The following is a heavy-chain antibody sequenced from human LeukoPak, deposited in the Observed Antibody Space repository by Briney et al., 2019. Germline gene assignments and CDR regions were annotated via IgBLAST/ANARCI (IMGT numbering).Heavy chain of an antibody. J-gene: IGHJ5*02. D-gene: IGHD3-16*01. V-gene: IGHV4-38-2*01. CDR1: GFPISSGFS. Sequence: PSETLSLTCDVFGFPISSGFSWAWIRQSPGKGLEWIASISYSANTYYKPSLESRLFISADTSKNQFSVRLTPVTAADSAVYYCARVGAIPGIDPWGQGILVTVSS. CDR3: ARVGAIPGIDP. CDR2: ISYSANT.